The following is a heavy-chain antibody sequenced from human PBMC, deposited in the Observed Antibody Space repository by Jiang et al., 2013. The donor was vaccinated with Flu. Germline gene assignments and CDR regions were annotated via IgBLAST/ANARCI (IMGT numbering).Heavy chain of an antibody. CDR2: INPSGGDT. V-gene: IGHV1-46*01. D-gene: IGHD6-19*01. J-gene: IGHJ5*01. CDR3: ARVGGLGYSSAWF. Sequence: GAEVKKPGASVKVSCKASGYTFTNYYMHWLRQAPGQGPEWMGTINPSGGDTSYSHKFQGRVTMTRDTSTSTVYMELSSLRYDDTAVYYCARVGGLGYSSAWF. CDR1: GYTFTNYY.